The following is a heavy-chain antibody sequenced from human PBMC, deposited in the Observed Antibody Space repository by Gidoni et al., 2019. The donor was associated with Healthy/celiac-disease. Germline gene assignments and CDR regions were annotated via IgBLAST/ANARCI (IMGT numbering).Heavy chain of an antibody. Sequence: QVQLVQSGAEVKKPGASVKVSCKASGYTFTSHDINWVRQATGQGLEWMGWMNPNSGNTGYAQKFQGRVTMTRNTSISTAYMELSSLRSEDTAVYYCARDRTTGAYYGMDVWGQGTTVTVSS. D-gene: IGHD4-4*01. CDR1: GYTFTSHD. J-gene: IGHJ6*02. CDR3: ARDRTTGAYYGMDV. V-gene: IGHV1-8*01. CDR2: MNPNSGNT.